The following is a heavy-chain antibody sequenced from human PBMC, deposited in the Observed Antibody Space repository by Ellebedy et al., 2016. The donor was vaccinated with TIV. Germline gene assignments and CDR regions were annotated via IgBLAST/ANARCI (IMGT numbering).Heavy chain of an antibody. D-gene: IGHD1-7*01. V-gene: IGHV4-59*01. CDR1: GRSISSYY. CDR2: IYYSGST. J-gene: IGHJ6*03. CDR3: ARVTGTTFYYYYYMDV. Sequence: SETLSLXXTVSGRSISSYYWSWIRQPPGKGLEWLGYIYYSGSTNYNPSLKSRVTISVDTSKNQFSLKLSSVTAADTAVYYCARVTGTTFYYYYYMDVWGKGTTVTVSS.